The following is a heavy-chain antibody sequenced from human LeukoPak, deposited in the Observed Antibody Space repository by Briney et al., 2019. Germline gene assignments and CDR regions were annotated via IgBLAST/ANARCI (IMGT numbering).Heavy chain of an antibody. V-gene: IGHV1-2*02. CDR1: GYTFTGYY. J-gene: IGHJ6*02. D-gene: IGHD3-22*01. CDR2: INPNSGGT. Sequence: SVKVSCKASGYTFTGYYMHWVRQAPGQGLEWMGWINPNSGGTNYAQKFQGRVTMTRDTSISTAYMELSRLRSDDTAVYYCAREYYDSSGYYYYYYGMDVWGQGTTVTVSS. CDR3: AREYYDSSGYYYYYYGMDV.